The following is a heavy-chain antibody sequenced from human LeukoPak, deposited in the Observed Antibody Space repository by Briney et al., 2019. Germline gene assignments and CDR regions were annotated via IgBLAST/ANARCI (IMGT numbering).Heavy chain of an antibody. CDR3: ARSKDILTGYCFDY. CDR1: GGSISSYY. V-gene: IGHV4-59*01. J-gene: IGHJ4*02. Sequence: SETLSLTCTVSGGSISSYYWSWLRQPPGKGLEWIGYIYYSGSTNYNPSLKSRVTISVDTSKNQFSLKLSSVTAADTAVYYCARSKDILTGYCFDYWGQGTLVTVSS. CDR2: IYYSGST. D-gene: IGHD3-9*01.